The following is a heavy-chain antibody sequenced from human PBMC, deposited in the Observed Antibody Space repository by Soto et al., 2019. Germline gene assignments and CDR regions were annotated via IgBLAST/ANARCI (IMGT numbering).Heavy chain of an antibody. D-gene: IGHD3-10*01. CDR3: ARGFSAGKGSPPDF. Sequence: QVQLVQSGAEVRKPGSSVQVSCKASGGTFYTYTFSWVRQAPGQGLEWMGSITPIYPTTNYAEKFQGRLTVTADGSTNTAYMELNSLTSEDTAVYYCARGFSAGKGSPPDFWGQGTLVTVSS. J-gene: IGHJ4*02. CDR2: ITPIYPTT. CDR1: GGTFYTYT. V-gene: IGHV1-69*15.